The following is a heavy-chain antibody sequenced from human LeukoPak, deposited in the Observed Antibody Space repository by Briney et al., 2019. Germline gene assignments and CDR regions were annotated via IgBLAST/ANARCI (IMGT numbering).Heavy chain of an antibody. V-gene: IGHV3-23*01. CDR1: GFTFNSYA. J-gene: IGHJ4*02. Sequence: QSGGSLRLSCAASGFTFNSYAMSWVRQAPGKGLEWVSVISGSGVSTHYADSVKGRFTISRDNSKNTLYLQMNSLRAEDTAVYYCAKESPSFDYWGQGTQVTVSS. CDR3: AKESPSFDY. CDR2: ISGSGVST.